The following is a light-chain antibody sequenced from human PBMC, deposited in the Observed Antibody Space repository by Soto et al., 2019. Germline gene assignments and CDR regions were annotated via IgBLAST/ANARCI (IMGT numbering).Light chain of an antibody. V-gene: IGKV3-11*01. J-gene: IGKJ5*01. CDR1: QSVSSY. CDR2: DAS. Sequence: EIVLTQSPATLSLSPGERATLSCRASQSVSSYLAWYQQKPGQAPRLLIYDASNRATDIPARFSGSGSGTDFTLTISSLEHEDVAVYYCQQCSNWPITFGQGTRLEIK. CDR3: QQCSNWPIT.